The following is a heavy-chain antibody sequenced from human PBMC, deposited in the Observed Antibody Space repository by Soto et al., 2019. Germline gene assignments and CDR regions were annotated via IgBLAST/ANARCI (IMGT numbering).Heavy chain of an antibody. CDR2: VYWDDDK. Sequence: VSGPTLVTRTQTLTLSWCFSGVPVRSRGVASGGVRQGAGEGGEWLTRVYWDDDKRYSPSLRDRLNITKDTSNTKFFLTMTNMDRTDTATYYCAPSQGYRSFGVVIGAHWFETWGQGIMVTVSS. CDR1: GVPVRSRGVA. D-gene: IGHD3-3*01. V-gene: IGHV2-5*02. CDR3: APSQGYRSFGVVIGAHWFET. J-gene: IGHJ5*02.